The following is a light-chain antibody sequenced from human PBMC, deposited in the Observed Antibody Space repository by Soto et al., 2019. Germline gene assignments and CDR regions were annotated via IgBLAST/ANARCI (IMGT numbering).Light chain of an antibody. CDR1: LSVSVY. Sequence: EIVLTQSPGTLSLSRGERATLSCRTSLSVSVYLDWYQQKPGQAPRLLISDASNRATGIPARFSGSGSGTDFSINTNRLKPDHFATYSCHQYQSYPFGKGTKVDI. V-gene: IGKV3-11*01. CDR3: HQYQSYP. CDR2: DAS. J-gene: IGKJ1*01.